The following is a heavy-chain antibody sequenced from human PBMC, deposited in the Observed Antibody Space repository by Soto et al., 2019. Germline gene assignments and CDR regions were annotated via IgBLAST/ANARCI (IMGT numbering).Heavy chain of an antibody. Sequence: GGSLRLSCAASGFTSSDYYLSWIRQAPGKGLEWVSYISSSGTTIYYADSVKGRFTISRDNAKNSLYLQMNSLRAEDTAVYYCAKWHTNNFDSLAFAGFDWWGQGTQVTVSS. CDR1: GFTSSDYY. CDR3: AKWHTNNFDSLAFAGFDW. V-gene: IGHV3-11*01. J-gene: IGHJ4*02. CDR2: ISSSGTTI. D-gene: IGHD3-22*01.